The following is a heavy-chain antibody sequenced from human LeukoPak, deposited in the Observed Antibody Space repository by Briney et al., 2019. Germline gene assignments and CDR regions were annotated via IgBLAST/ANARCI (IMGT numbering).Heavy chain of an antibody. Sequence: PSETLSLTCAVYGGSFSGYYWSWIRQPPGKGLEWIGEINHSGSTNYNPSLKSRVTISVDTSKNQFSLKLSSVTAADTAVYYCARVFRRAAKGLDYWGQGTLVTVSS. V-gene: IGHV4-34*01. CDR2: INHSGST. J-gene: IGHJ4*02. D-gene: IGHD2-21*01. CDR3: ARVFRRAAKGLDY. CDR1: GGSFSGYY.